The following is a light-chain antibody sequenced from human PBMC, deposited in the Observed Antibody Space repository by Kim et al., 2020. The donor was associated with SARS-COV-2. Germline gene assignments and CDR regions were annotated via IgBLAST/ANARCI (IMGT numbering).Light chain of an antibody. CDR1: RSSIGSNP. CDR2: NNN. V-gene: IGLV1-44*01. Sequence: GQGVTMSCSGSRSSIGSNPVNWYQQLPGTAPKLLIYNNNQRPSGVPDRFSGSKSGTSASLAISGLQSEDEADYYCAAWDDSLNGYVFGTGTKVTVL. J-gene: IGLJ1*01. CDR3: AAWDDSLNGYV.